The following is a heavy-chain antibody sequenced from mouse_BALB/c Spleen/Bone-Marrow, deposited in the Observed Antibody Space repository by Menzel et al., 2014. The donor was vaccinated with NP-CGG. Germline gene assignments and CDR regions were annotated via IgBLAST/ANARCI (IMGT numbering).Heavy chain of an antibody. CDR3: ARGYDYSSWFAY. Sequence: EVKVVESGGGLVQPGGSLKLSCAASGFTFSNYGMSWVRQTPDKRLEMIATVNVNGDRTYHPDSVKGRFTISRDNAKNTLSLQMSSLKPEDTAMYYCARGYDYSSWFAYWGLGTLVTVSA. CDR1: GFTFSNYG. D-gene: IGHD2-4*01. J-gene: IGHJ3*01. V-gene: IGHV5-6-3*01. CDR2: VNVNGDRT.